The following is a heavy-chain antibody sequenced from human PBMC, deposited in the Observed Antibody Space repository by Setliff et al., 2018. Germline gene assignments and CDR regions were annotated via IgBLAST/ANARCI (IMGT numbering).Heavy chain of an antibody. Sequence: SETLSLTCTVSGASITSGSYYWGWIRQPPGKGLEWIGSIHYSGSTYYNPSLKSRVTIFVDTSKNQFSLKLSSVTAADTAVYYCARTRYGLGGRPYWGQGTLVTVSS. D-gene: IGHD2-15*01. CDR2: IHYSGST. J-gene: IGHJ4*02. CDR1: GASITSGSYY. V-gene: IGHV4-39*01. CDR3: ARTRYGLGGRPY.